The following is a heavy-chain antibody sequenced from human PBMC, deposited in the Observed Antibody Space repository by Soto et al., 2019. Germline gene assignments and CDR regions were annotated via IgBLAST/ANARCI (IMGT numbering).Heavy chain of an antibody. CDR1: GFTFSSYA. CDR2: ISGSGGST. Sequence: GGSLRLSCAASGFTFSSYAMSWVRQAPGKGLEWVSAISGSGGSTYYADSVKGRFTISRDNSKNSLYLQMNSLRAEDTAVYYCARDLASTTNTNYWGQGTLVTVSS. CDR3: ARDLASTTNTNY. V-gene: IGHV3-23*01. J-gene: IGHJ4*01. D-gene: IGHD4-17*01.